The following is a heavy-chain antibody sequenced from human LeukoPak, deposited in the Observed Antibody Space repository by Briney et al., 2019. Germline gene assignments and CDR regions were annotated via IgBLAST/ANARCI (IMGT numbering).Heavy chain of an antibody. Sequence: GGSLRLSCAASGFTFSDYYMSWIRQAPGKGLEWVSYISSSGSTIYYADSVKGRFTISRDNAKNSLYLQMNSLRAEDTAVYYCARDSYYDILTGYYNYFDYWGQGTLVTVSS. CDR2: ISSSGSTI. D-gene: IGHD3-9*01. J-gene: IGHJ4*02. V-gene: IGHV3-11*04. CDR3: ARDSYYDILTGYYNYFDY. CDR1: GFTFSDYY.